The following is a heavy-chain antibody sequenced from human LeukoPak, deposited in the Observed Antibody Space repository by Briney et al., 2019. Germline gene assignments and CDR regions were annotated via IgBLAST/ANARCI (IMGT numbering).Heavy chain of an antibody. J-gene: IGHJ4*02. CDR2: IYYSGST. Sequence: PSETLSLTCTVSGGSISGSSYYWGWIRQPPGKGLEWIGSIYYSGSTYYNPSLKSRVTISVDTSKNQFSLKLSSVTAADTAVYYCAREILVPAAIGAHGFDYWGQGILVTVSS. CDR3: AREILVPAAIGAHGFDY. D-gene: IGHD2-2*01. V-gene: IGHV4-39*02. CDR1: GGSISGSSYY.